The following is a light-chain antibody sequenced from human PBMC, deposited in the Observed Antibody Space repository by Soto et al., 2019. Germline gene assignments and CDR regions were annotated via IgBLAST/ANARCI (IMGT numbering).Light chain of an antibody. J-gene: IGKJ1*01. CDR2: DAS. CDR1: ESIRTW. CDR3: QQYHNYPRT. V-gene: IGKV1-5*01. Sequence: DIQMSQSPSTLSASVGDRVTITCRASESIRTWLAWYQHKPGKAPKFLIYDASSLESGVPPRFSGSGSGTEFTLTISILQPDDFATYFCQQYHNYPRTFGQGTKVDIK.